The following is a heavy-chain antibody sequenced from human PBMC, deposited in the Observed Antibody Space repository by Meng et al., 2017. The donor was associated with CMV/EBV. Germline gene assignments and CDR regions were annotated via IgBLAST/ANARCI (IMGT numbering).Heavy chain of an antibody. CDR3: ARDSRDYDFWSGRRRYYYYGMDV. CDR2: ISSSSSYI. CDR1: GFTFSSCS. D-gene: IGHD3-3*01. J-gene: IGHJ6*02. V-gene: IGHV3-21*01. Sequence: GESLKISCAASGFTFSSCSMNWVRQAPGKGLEWVSSISSSSSYIYYADSVKGRFTISRDNAKNSLYLQMNSLRAEDTAVNYCARDSRDYDFWSGRRRYYYYGMDVWGQGTTVTVSS.